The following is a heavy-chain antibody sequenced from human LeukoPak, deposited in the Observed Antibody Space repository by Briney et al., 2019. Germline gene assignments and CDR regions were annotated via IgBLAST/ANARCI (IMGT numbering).Heavy chain of an antibody. Sequence: ASVKVSCKASGGTFSSYAISRVRQAPGQGLEWMGGIIPIFGTANYAQKFQGRVTITADESTSTAYMELSSLRSEDTAVYYCASGMVMATISGHYYYMDVWGKGTTVTISS. V-gene: IGHV1-69*13. J-gene: IGHJ6*03. CDR3: ASGMVMATISGHYYYMDV. CDR1: GGTFSSYA. D-gene: IGHD5-24*01. CDR2: IIPIFGTA.